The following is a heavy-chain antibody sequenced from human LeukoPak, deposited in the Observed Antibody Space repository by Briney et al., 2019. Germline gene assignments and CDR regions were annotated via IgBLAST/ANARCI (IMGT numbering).Heavy chain of an antibody. V-gene: IGHV4-34*01. D-gene: IGHD3-22*01. J-gene: IGHJ4*02. CDR1: GGSFSGYY. Sequence: SETLSLTCAVYGGSFSGYYWSWIRQPPGKGLEWIGEINHSGSTNYNPSLKSRVTISVDTSKNQFSLKLSSVTAADTAVYYCARLKVGYYDSSGWTALGYYFDYWGQGTLVTVSS. CDR2: INHSGST. CDR3: ARLKVGYYDSSGWTALGYYFDY.